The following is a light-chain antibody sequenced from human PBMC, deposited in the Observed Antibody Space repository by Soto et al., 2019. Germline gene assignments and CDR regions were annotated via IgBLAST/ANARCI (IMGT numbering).Light chain of an antibody. J-gene: IGLJ2*01. CDR2: GDN. V-gene: IGLV2-23*02. CDR3: SSYAGSNIFV. Sequence: QSALTQPASVSGSPGQSIAISCTGSSSDVGNYNLVSWYQQHPGKAPKLMIYGDNKRPSRVSDRFSGSKSANTASLTISGLQAEGEADYYCSSYAGSNIFVFGGGTKLTVL. CDR1: SSDVGNYNL.